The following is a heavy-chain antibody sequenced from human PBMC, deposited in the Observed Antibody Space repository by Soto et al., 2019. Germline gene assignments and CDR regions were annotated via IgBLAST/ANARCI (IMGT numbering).Heavy chain of an antibody. J-gene: IGHJ4*02. D-gene: IGHD3-10*01. V-gene: IGHV4-61*03. CDR1: GGSVSSEHYY. CDR3: VGGTYGKKVAY. Sequence: QVQLQESGPGLVKSSETLSLTCTVSGGSVSSEHYYWNWIRQPPGKGLEWIGYFYYTGSTNYNPSLDSRLTMSVDMSKNHFSLNFRSVTAADTAVYYCVGGTYGKKVAYWGQGTMVTVSS. CDR2: FYYTGST.